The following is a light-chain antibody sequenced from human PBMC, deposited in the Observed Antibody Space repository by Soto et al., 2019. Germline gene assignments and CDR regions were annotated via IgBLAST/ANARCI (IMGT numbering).Light chain of an antibody. CDR3: QQYHSSST. CDR1: QSIDSW. J-gene: IGKJ3*01. Sequence: DIQLTRSPSTLSASVGDRVTITCRASQSIDSWLAWYQKKPGQAPKLLIHKASTLESEVPSRFSAIGSGTQFTLTISSLQPDDFATYYCQQYHSSSTFGPGTKVDIK. V-gene: IGKV1-5*03. CDR2: KAS.